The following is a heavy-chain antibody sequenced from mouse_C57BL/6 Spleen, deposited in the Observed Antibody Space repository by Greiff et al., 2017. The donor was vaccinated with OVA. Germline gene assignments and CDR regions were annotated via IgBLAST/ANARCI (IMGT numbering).Heavy chain of an antibody. V-gene: IGHV1-11*01. D-gene: IGHD2-4*01. J-gene: IGHJ4*01. CDR1: GYTFTDHI. CDR3: ASDYDQDYYYAMDY. Sequence: QVQLQQSGAELASPGASVTLSCKASGYTFTDHIMNWVKKRPGQGLEWIGRIYPVSGETNYNQKFMGKATFSVDRSSSTVYMVLNSLTSEDSAVYYCASDYDQDYYYAMDYWGQGTSVTVSS. CDR2: IYPVSGET.